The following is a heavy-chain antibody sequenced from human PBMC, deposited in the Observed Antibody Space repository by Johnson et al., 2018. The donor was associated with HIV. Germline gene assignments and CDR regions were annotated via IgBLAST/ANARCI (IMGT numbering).Heavy chain of an antibody. Sequence: QVQLVESGGGVVQPGASLRLSCAASGFTFSSYGMHWVRQAPGKGLEWVAFIRYDGSNKYYADSVKGRFTVSRDNSKNTLYLQMNSLRAEDTAVYYCARGSPSGTYFAFDVWGQGTMVTVS. CDR1: GFTFSSYG. V-gene: IGHV3-30*02. CDR3: ARGSPSGTYFAFDV. J-gene: IGHJ3*01. D-gene: IGHD1-26*01. CDR2: IRYDGSNK.